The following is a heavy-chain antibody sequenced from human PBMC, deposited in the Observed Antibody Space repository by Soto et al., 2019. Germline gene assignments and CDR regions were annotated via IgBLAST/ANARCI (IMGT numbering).Heavy chain of an antibody. Sequence: QVQLVQSGAEVKKPGSSVKVSCKAAGGTFSSYAISWVRQAPGQWLEWMGGIIPIFGTANYAQKFQGRVTITADESTSTAYMELSSLRSEDTAVYYWASETVVAARLHAFDIWGQGTMVTVSS. V-gene: IGHV1-69*01. CDR1: GGTFSSYA. D-gene: IGHD6-6*01. J-gene: IGHJ3*02. CDR2: IIPIFGTA. CDR3: ASETVVAARLHAFDI.